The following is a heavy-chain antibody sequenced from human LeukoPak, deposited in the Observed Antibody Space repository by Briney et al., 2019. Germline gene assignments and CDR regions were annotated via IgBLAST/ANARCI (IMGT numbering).Heavy chain of an antibody. CDR3: ARGGASILWWSDPVFYFDY. CDR2: TNHSGST. J-gene: IGHJ4*02. V-gene: IGHV4-34*01. Sequence: KPSEPLSLTCAVYGGSFIGYYWSWIRQPPGKGREWMGETNHSGSTNYNPSLKSRVTISVDTSKNQFSLKLSSVTVADTAVYYCARGGASILWWSDPVFYFDYWGQGTLVTVSS. D-gene: IGHD2-21*01. CDR1: GGSFIGYY.